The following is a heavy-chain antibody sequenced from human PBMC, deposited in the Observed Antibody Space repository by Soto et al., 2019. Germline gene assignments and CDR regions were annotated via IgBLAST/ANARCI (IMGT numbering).Heavy chain of an antibody. J-gene: IGHJ4*02. CDR1: DASVSSDSYF. CDR3: ARIVVGVTVEL. Sequence: SETLSLTCTVSDASVSSDSYFWTWIRQPPGKGLEWIAYISHTGDTNYNPSLKSRVTISIDTSRNQFSLTVTSVTAADTAVYFRARIVVGVTVELWGQGSLDTVS. CDR2: ISHTGDT. D-gene: IGHD1-26*01. V-gene: IGHV4-61*01.